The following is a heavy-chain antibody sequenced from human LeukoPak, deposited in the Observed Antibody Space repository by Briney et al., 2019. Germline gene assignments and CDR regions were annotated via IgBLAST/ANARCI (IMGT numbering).Heavy chain of an antibody. CDR1: GGTFSSYT. CDR3: ARDEQWLVPISRPFYGMDV. D-gene: IGHD6-19*01. J-gene: IGHJ6*02. V-gene: IGHV1-69*13. CDR2: IIPIFGTA. Sequence: GASVKVSCKASGGTFSSYTISWVRQAPGQGLEWMGGIIPIFGTANYAQKFQGRVTINADESTSTAYMELSSLRSDDTAVYYCARDEQWLVPISRPFYGMDVWGQGTTVTVS.